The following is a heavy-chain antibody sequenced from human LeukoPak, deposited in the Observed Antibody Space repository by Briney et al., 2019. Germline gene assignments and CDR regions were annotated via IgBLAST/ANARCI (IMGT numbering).Heavy chain of an antibody. Sequence: SETLFLTCAVYGGSFSGYYWSWIRQPPGKGLEWIGEINHSGSTNYNPSLKSRVTISVDTSKNQFSLKLSSVTAADTAVYYCARVNYYDSSGTLSDYWGQGTLVTVSS. J-gene: IGHJ4*02. V-gene: IGHV4-34*01. D-gene: IGHD3-22*01. CDR3: ARVNYYDSSGTLSDY. CDR1: GGSFSGYY. CDR2: INHSGST.